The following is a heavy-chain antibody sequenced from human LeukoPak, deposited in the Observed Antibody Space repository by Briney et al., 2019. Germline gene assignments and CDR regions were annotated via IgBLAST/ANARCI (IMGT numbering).Heavy chain of an antibody. Sequence: GGSLRLSCAASGLTVSSNYMSWVRQAPGKGLEWVSIIYSGGSTNYADSVKGRFTISRDNSRNTVYLQMNSLRAEDTAVYYCAGATVTTGRLIDYWGHGTLVTVSS. J-gene: IGHJ4*01. V-gene: IGHV3-53*01. CDR1: GLTVSSNY. CDR2: IYSGGST. CDR3: AGATVTTGRLIDY. D-gene: IGHD4-17*01.